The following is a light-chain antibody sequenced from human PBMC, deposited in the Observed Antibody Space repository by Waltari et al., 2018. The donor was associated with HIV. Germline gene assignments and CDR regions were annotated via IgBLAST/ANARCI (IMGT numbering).Light chain of an antibody. CDR1: ALSMKN. J-gene: IGLJ2*01. CDR2: KDS. V-gene: IGLV3-25*03. CDR3: QSTDHSGSYII. Sequence: SYELTQPPSLSVSPGQTARITCPGHALSMKNGYWYQQKPGQAPVLVIYKDSERSSGIPERFSGSSSGTTVTLTISGAQAEDEAAYFCQSTDHSGSYIIFGGGTKLTVL.